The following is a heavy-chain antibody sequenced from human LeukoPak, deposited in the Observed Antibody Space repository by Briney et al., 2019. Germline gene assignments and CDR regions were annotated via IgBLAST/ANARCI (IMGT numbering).Heavy chain of an antibody. CDR1: GGSFSGYY. D-gene: IGHD6-13*01. Sequence: SETLSLTCAVYGGSFSGYYWSWIRQPPGKGLEWIGEINHSGSTNYNPSLKSRVTISVDTSKNQFSLKLSSVTAADTAVYYCARARRQQLVRDFDYWGQGTQVTVSS. CDR2: INHSGST. V-gene: IGHV4-34*01. CDR3: ARARRQQLVRDFDY. J-gene: IGHJ4*02.